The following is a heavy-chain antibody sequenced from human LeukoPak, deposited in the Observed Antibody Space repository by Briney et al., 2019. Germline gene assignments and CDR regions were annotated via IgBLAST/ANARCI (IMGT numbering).Heavy chain of an antibody. CDR2: ISSSSSYI. CDR1: GFTFSSYS. D-gene: IGHD1-1*01. V-gene: IGHV3-21*01. CDR3: ARWVPRTRPHAFDI. J-gene: IGHJ3*02. Sequence: GGSLRLSCAASGFTFSSYSVNWVRQAPGKGLEWVSSISSSSSYIYYADSVKGRFTISRDNAKNSLYLQMNSLRAEDTAVYYCARWVPRTRPHAFDIWGQGTMVTVSS.